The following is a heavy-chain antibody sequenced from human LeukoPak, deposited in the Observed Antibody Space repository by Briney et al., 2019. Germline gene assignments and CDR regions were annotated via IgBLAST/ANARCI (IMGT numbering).Heavy chain of an antibody. Sequence: SETLSLTCAVYGGSFSGYYWSWIRQPPGKGLEWIGEINPSGGTNYNPSLKSRVTISVDTSKSQFSLKLSSVTAADTAVYFCARDTTPYSSGWYDYWGQGTLVTVSS. CDR2: INPSGGT. J-gene: IGHJ4*02. CDR3: ARDTTPYSSGWYDY. CDR1: GGSFSGYY. D-gene: IGHD6-19*01. V-gene: IGHV4-34*01.